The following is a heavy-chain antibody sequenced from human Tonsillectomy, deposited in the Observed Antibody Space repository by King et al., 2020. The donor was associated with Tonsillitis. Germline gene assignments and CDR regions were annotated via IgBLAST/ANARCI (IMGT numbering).Heavy chain of an antibody. CDR3: AKGEKYYDFWSGQAPFDY. D-gene: IGHD3-3*01. Sequence: VQLVESGGGVVQPGRSLRLSCAASGFTFSTYGMHWVRQAPGKGLEWVAVISYDGSDKYYADSVKGRFTISRDNSKNTLYLQMNSLRAEDTAVYYCAKGEKYYDFWSGQAPFDYWGQGTLVTVSS. CDR2: ISYDGSDK. J-gene: IGHJ4*02. CDR1: GFTFSTYG. V-gene: IGHV3-30*18.